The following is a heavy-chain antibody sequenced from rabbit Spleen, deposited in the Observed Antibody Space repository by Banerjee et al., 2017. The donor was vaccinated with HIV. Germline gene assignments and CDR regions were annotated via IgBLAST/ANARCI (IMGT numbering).Heavy chain of an antibody. V-gene: IGHV1S45*01. CDR2: INTYTGKS. J-gene: IGHJ6*01. D-gene: IGHD8-1*01. CDR3: ARDTGSSFSSYGMDL. CDR1: GFSFSDGDV. Sequence: QEQLEESGGGLVKPEGSLTLTCKASGFSFSDGDVMCWVRQAPGKGLEWIACINTYTGKSVYASWATGRFTVSRTSSTTVTLQMTSLTVADTATYFCARDTGSSFSSYGMDLWGPGTLVTVS.